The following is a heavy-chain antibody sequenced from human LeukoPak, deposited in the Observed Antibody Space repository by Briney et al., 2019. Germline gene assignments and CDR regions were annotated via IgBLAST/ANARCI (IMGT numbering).Heavy chain of an antibody. CDR1: GFTFSSYA. CDR3: ARDPQWLAYLYYFDY. D-gene: IGHD6-19*01. V-gene: IGHV3-30-3*01. Sequence: GGSLRLSCAASGFTFSSYAMHWARQAPGKGLEWVAVISYDGSNKYYADSVKGRFTISRDNSKNTLYLQMNSLRAEDTAVYYCARDPQWLAYLYYFDYWGQGTLVTVSS. CDR2: ISYDGSNK. J-gene: IGHJ4*02.